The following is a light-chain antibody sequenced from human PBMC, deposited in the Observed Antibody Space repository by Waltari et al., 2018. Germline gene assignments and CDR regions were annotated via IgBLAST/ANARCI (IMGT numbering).Light chain of an antibody. CDR2: GAS. Sequence: EIVLTQSPGTLSLSPGERATLSCRASQSVRSISLTWYQQKPGQAPRLLIYGASSRATGIPDRFSGSGSGTDFALTISRLEPEDFAVYYCQQYDGIVLTFGGGTKVEI. V-gene: IGKV3-20*01. CDR1: QSVRSIS. CDR3: QQYDGIVLT. J-gene: IGKJ4*01.